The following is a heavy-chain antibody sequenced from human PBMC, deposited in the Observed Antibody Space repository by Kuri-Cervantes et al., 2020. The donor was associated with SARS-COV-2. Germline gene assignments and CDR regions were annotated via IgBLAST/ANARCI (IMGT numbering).Heavy chain of an antibody. CDR1: GGSISSGDYY. J-gene: IGHJ4*02. D-gene: IGHD5-18*01. Sequence: SETLSRTCTVSGGSISSGDYYWSWIRQPPGKGLEWIGYIYYSGSTYYNPSLKSRVTMSVDTSKNQFSLKLSSVTAADTAVHYCARDGGLHEGYSYGYIDYWGQGTLVTVSS. V-gene: IGHV4-30-4*08. CDR3: ARDGGLHEGYSYGYIDY. CDR2: IYYSGST.